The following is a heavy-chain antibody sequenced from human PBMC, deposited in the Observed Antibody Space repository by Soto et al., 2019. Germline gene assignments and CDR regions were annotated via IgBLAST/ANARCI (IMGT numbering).Heavy chain of an antibody. CDR3: ARRGGDSGSWTPLRY. Sequence: EVQLVQSGAEVKKPGESLKISCKGTGYRFTDYWIGWVRQLPGKGLEWMGIIYPGDSDTRYSPSFQGQVTISADKSISTAYLQWSSLKASDTAMYYCARRGGDSGSWTPLRYWGQGTLVTVSS. V-gene: IGHV5-51*03. CDR2: IYPGDSDT. CDR1: GYRFTDYW. J-gene: IGHJ4*02. D-gene: IGHD6-13*01.